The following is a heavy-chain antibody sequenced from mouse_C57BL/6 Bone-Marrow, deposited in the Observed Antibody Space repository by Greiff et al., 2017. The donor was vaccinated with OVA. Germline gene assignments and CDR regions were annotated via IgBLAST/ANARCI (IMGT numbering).Heavy chain of an antibody. CDR1: GFNIKNTY. Sequence: VHVKQSVAELVRPGASVKLSCTASGFNIKNTYMHWVKQRPEQGLEWIGRIDPANGNTKYAPKFQGKAPITADTSSNTAYLQLSSLTAEDTAIYYGDPYGYDQAWFAYWGQGTLVTVSA. J-gene: IGHJ3*01. CDR2: IDPANGNT. V-gene: IGHV14-3*01. CDR3: DPYGYDQAWFAY. D-gene: IGHD2-2*01.